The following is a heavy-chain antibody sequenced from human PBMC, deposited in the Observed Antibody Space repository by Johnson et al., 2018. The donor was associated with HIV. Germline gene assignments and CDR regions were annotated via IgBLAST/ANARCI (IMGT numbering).Heavy chain of an antibody. J-gene: IGHJ3*02. CDR1: GFTFSSYD. CDR3: ARARWYLGGGSCCAFDI. CDR2: IGTAGDT. V-gene: IGHV3-13*01. D-gene: IGHD2-15*01. Sequence: VQLVESGGGLVQPGGSLRLSCAASGFTFSSYDMHWVRQATGKGLEWVSAIGTAGDTYYPGSVKGRFTISRENAKNSLYLQMNSLRAGDTAVYYCARARWYLGGGSCCAFDIWGQGTMVTVSS.